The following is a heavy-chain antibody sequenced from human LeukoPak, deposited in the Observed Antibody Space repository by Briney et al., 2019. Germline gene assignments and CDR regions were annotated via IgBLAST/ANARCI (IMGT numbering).Heavy chain of an antibody. V-gene: IGHV3-53*05. CDR1: GFTVSSNY. CDR3: VRDSRQSTGWHFDY. D-gene: IGHD6-19*01. J-gene: IGHJ4*02. Sequence: GGSLRLSCAASGFTVSSNYMSWVRQAPGKGLEWVSVIYSGGSTYYADSVKGRFTLSRDNSKNTLYLQMDSLRAEDTAIYYCVRDSRQSTGWHFDYWGQGTLVTVSS. CDR2: IYSGGST.